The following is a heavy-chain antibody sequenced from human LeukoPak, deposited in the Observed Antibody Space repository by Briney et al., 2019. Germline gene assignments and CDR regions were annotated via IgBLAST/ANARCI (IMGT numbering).Heavy chain of an antibody. Sequence: SQTLSLTCTVAGDSISSYYWSWIRQPAGRGLECIGRTYTSGTTNYNPSLMSRLTMSVDTSKNQFSLKLSSVTAADTAVYYCARVGYSSGWYYFDYWGQGTLVTVSS. J-gene: IGHJ4*02. CDR2: TYTSGTT. V-gene: IGHV4-4*07. D-gene: IGHD6-19*01. CDR3: ARVGYSSGWYYFDY. CDR1: GDSISSYY.